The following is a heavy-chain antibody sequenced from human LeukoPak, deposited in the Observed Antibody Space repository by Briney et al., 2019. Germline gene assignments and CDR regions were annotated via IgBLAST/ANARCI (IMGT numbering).Heavy chain of an antibody. D-gene: IGHD1-26*01. CDR3: TTDNGQWELLPAEYFQH. CDR1: GFTFSNAW. CDR2: IKSKTDGGTT. J-gene: IGHJ1*01. Sequence: GGSLRLSCAASGFTFSNAWMSWVRQAPGKGLEWVGCIKSKTDGGTTDYAAPVKGRFTISRDDSKNTLYLQMNSLKTEDTAVYYCTTDNGQWELLPAEYFQHWGQGNLVTVSS. V-gene: IGHV3-15*01.